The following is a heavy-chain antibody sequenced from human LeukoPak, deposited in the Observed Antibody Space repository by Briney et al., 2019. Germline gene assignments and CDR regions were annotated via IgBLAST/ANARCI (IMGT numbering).Heavy chain of an antibody. J-gene: IGHJ4*02. Sequence: RASVKVSCKTSGGTFSSYAISWVRQAPGQGLEWMGRIIPIFGTANYAQKFQGRVTITTDESTSTAYMELSSLRSEDTAVYYCARDLVDYYDSSGYCPFDYWGQGTLVTVSS. CDR3: ARDLVDYYDSSGYCPFDY. CDR1: GGTFSSYA. D-gene: IGHD3-22*01. CDR2: IIPIFGTA. V-gene: IGHV1-69*05.